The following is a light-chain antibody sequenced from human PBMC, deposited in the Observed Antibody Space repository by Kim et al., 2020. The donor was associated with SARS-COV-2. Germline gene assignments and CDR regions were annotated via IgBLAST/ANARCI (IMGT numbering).Light chain of an antibody. J-gene: IGKJ1*01. CDR2: DTS. Sequence: SPGERATLSCRASQSVNSGYLAWYQQKPGQSPRLLIYDTSSRATGIPDMFSGSGSGTDFTLTISRLEPEDFALYYCQQYGSSPRTFGQGTKVDIK. CDR3: QQYGSSPRT. V-gene: IGKV3-20*01. CDR1: QSVNSGY.